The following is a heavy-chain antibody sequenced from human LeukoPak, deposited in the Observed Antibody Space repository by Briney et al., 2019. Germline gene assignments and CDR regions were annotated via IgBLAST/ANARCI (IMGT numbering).Heavy chain of an antibody. CDR3: ARGTSGWSELDY. D-gene: IGHD6-19*01. CDR2: IYHSGST. Sequence: SETLSLTCAVSGGSISSTNWWSWVRQPPGKGLEWIGEIYHSGSTNYNPSLKSRVTISVNKSKNQFSLKLSSVTAADMAVYYCARGTSGWSELDYWGQGTLVTVSS. CDR1: GGSISSTNW. J-gene: IGHJ4*02. V-gene: IGHV4-4*02.